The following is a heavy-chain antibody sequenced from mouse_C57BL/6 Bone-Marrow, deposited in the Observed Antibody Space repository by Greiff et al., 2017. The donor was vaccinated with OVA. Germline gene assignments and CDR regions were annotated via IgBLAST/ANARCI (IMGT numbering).Heavy chain of an antibody. CDR3: AREGPYYDSSREDYVDY. CDR1: GYTFTSYW. J-gene: IGHJ2*01. V-gene: IGHV1-50*01. Sequence: QVQLQQPGAELVKPGASVKLSCKASGYTFTSYWMQWVKQRPGQGLEWIGEIDPADSYTNYNQKFKGKATMTVDTSSSTAYMQLSSLTSEDSAVYYCAREGPYYDSSREDYVDYGGQGTTLTVTS. CDR2: IDPADSYT. D-gene: IGHD1-1*01.